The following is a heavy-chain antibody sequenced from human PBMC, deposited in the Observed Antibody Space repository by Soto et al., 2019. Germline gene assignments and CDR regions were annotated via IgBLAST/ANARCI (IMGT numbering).Heavy chain of an antibody. CDR1: GYTFTSYA. V-gene: IGHV1-3*01. Sequence: ASVKVSCKASGYTFTSYAMHWVRQAPGQRLEWMGWINAGNGNTKYSQKFQGRVTITRDTSASTAYMELSSLRSEDTAVYYCARVHSDTVLRFLEWLDQHDAFDIWGQGTMVTVSS. J-gene: IGHJ3*02. CDR3: ARVHSDTVLRFLEWLDQHDAFDI. D-gene: IGHD3-3*01. CDR2: INAGNGNT.